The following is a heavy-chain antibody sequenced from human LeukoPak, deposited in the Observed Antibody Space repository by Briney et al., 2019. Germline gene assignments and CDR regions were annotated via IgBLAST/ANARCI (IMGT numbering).Heavy chain of an antibody. J-gene: IGHJ6*03. CDR1: GYTFTSYD. Sequence: GASVKVSCKASGYTFTSYDINWVRQATGQGLEWMGWMNPNSGNTGYAQKFQGRVTMTRNTSISTAYMELSSLRSEDTAVYYCARTIVGTTVTPDYYYMDVWGKGTTVTISS. CDR3: ARTIVGTTVTPDYYYMDV. V-gene: IGHV1-8*01. CDR2: MNPNSGNT. D-gene: IGHD4-17*01.